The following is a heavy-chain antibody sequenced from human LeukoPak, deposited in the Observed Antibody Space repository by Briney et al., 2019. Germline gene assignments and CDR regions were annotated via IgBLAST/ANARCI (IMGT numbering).Heavy chain of an antibody. V-gene: IGHV3-33*01. CDR3: ARTHYYGSGSSLDY. Sequence: GGSLRLSCAASGFTFSSYGMHWVRQAPGKGLEWVAVIWYDGSNKYYADSVKGRFTISRDNSKNTLYLQMNSLRAEDTAVYYCARTHYYGSGSSLDYWGQGTLVTVSS. D-gene: IGHD3-10*01. CDR2: IWYDGSNK. CDR1: GFTFSSYG. J-gene: IGHJ4*02.